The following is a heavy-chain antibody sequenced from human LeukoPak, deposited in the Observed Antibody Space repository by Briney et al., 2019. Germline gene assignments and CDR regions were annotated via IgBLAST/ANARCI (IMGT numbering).Heavy chain of an antibody. J-gene: IGHJ6*02. CDR1: GFTFSSYW. CDR3: ARAWSYSGSYYGMDV. Sequence: GSLRLSCAASGFTFSSYWMSWVRQAPGKGLEWVANIKQDGSEKYYVDSVKGRFTISRDNAKNSLYLQMNSLRAEDTAVYYCARAWSYSGSYYGMDVWGQGTTVTVSS. D-gene: IGHD1-26*01. CDR2: IKQDGSEK. V-gene: IGHV3-7*01.